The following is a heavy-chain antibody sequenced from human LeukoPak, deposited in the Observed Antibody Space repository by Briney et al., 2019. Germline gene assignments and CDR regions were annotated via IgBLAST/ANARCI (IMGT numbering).Heavy chain of an antibody. V-gene: IGHV3-30*04. D-gene: IGHD3-10*01. CDR2: ISYDGSNK. Sequence: GGSLRLSCAASGFTFSRYGMHWVRQAPGKGLEWVTAISYDGSNKYYADSVKGRFTISRDNSKNTLYVQMNSLRAEDTAVYYCARCGRDGELLGGAFDIWGQGTMVTVSS. CDR1: GFTFSRYG. J-gene: IGHJ3*02. CDR3: ARCGRDGELLGGAFDI.